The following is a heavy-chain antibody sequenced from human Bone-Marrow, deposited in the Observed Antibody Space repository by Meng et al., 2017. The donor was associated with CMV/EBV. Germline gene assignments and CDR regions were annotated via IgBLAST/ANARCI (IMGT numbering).Heavy chain of an antibody. V-gene: IGHV1-8*01. CDR1: GYTFTRYD. CDR2: MNPNSGNT. J-gene: IGHJ6*02. D-gene: IGHD6-13*01. CDR3: ARGDPGWGSSSLFYYYYGMDV. Sequence: ASVKVSCKASGYTFTRYDIMWVRQATGQGLEWMGWMNPNSGNTGYAQKFQGRVTMTRDTSISTAYMELSSLRSEDTAVYYCARGDPGWGSSSLFYYYYGMDVWGQGTTVTVSS.